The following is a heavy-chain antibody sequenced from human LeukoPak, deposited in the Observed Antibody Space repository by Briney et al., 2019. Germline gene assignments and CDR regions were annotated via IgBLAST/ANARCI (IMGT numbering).Heavy chain of an antibody. Sequence: ASVKVSCKASGYTFTGYYMHWVRQAPGQGLEWMGWINPNSGGTNYAQKFQGRVTMTRDTSISTAYMELSRLRSDDTAVYHCARGGYIAVADLYYYYYMDVWGKGTTVTVSS. CDR2: INPNSGGT. V-gene: IGHV1-2*02. J-gene: IGHJ6*03. CDR1: GYTFTGYY. D-gene: IGHD6-19*01. CDR3: ARGGYIAVADLYYYYYMDV.